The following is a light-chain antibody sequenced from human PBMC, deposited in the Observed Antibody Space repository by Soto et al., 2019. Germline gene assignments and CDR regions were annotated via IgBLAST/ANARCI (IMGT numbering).Light chain of an antibody. Sequence: EIVLTQSPGTLSLSPGERATLSCRASQSISSTYLSWYQQKPGQAPRLLIYGASTRATGIPDRFSGSGSGTDFTLTISRLAPEDFVVYYCQQYGSSPLMYTFGQGTKLEIK. V-gene: IGKV3-20*01. CDR2: GAS. CDR3: QQYGSSPLMYT. CDR1: QSISSTY. J-gene: IGKJ2*01.